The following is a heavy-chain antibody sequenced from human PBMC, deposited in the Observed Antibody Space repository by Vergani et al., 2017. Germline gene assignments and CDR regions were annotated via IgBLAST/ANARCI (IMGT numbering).Heavy chain of an antibody. J-gene: IGHJ6*02. CDR2: IIPIFGTA. V-gene: IGHV1-69*06. D-gene: IGHD1-20*01. CDR3: ARVYNWNYYYYYGMDV. CDR1: GGTFCSYA. Sequence: QVQLVQSGAEVKKPGSSVKVSCKASGGTFCSYAISWVRQAPGQGLEWMGGIIPIFGTANYAQKFQGRVTITADKSTSTAYMELSSLRSEDTAVYYCARVYNWNYYYYYGMDVWGQGTTVTVSS.